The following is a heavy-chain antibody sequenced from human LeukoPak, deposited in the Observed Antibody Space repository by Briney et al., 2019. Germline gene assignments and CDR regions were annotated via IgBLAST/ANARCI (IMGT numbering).Heavy chain of an antibody. CDR3: ARAKRQQLVLGNWFDP. D-gene: IGHD6-13*01. J-gene: IGHJ5*02. V-gene: IGHV3-48*03. Sequence: GGSLRLSCAASGFTFRNYEMNWVRQAPGKGLEWVSYVSKSGTTKYYADSVKGRFTISRDNAKNSLYLQMDSLRAEDTAVYYCARAKRQQLVLGNWFDPWGQGTLVTVSS. CDR1: GFTFRNYE. CDR2: VSKSGTTK.